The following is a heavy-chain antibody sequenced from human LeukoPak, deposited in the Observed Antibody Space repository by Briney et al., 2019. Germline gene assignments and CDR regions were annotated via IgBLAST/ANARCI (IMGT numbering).Heavy chain of an antibody. J-gene: IGHJ6*02. V-gene: IGHV4-39*07. Sequence: SETLSLTCTVSGGSISSRSYYWGWIRQPPGKGLEWIGSIYYSGSTYYNPSLKSRVTISVDTSKNQFSLKLSSVTAADTAVYYCARFKSSSLWRSGSSGMDVWGQGTTVTVSS. CDR3: ARFKSSSLWRSGSSGMDV. CDR1: GGSISSRSYY. D-gene: IGHD6-6*01. CDR2: IYYSGST.